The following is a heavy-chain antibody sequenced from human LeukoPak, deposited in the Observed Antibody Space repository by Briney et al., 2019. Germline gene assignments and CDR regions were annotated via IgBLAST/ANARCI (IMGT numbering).Heavy chain of an antibody. D-gene: IGHD3-22*01. CDR1: GFTFSSYA. CDR2: ISYDGSNK. Sequence: GGSLRLSCAASGFTFSSYAMHWVRHAPGNWLEWVAVISYDGSNKYYADSVKGRFTISRDNSKNRLYLQMNSLRAEDTAVYYCARGDPYYYDSSGPSGWGYWGQGTLVTVSS. V-gene: IGHV3-30-3*01. J-gene: IGHJ4*02. CDR3: ARGDPYYYDSSGPSGWGY.